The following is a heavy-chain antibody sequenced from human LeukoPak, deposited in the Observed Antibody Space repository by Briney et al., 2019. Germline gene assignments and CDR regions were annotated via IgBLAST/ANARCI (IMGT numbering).Heavy chain of an antibody. V-gene: IGHV3-30*02. CDR1: GFIFSNYG. CDR2: IRFDGSTQ. D-gene: IGHD5-24*01. CDR3: AKEGGDGSPFDY. J-gene: IGHJ4*02. Sequence: GGSLRLSCAASGFIFSNYGMHRVRHSPDKGLEWVTFIRFDGSTQYYADSVKGRFTISRDNSKDTLYLQMSSLRLEDTGVYYCAKEGGDGSPFDYWGQGILVTVSS.